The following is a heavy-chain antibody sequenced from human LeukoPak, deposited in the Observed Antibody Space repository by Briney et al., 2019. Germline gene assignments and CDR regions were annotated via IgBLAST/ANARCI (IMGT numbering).Heavy chain of an antibody. D-gene: IGHD3-10*01. CDR1: GDSISSGDYY. CDR2: ISSSGST. Sequence: SQTLSLTCTVSGDSISSGDYYWSWIRQPAGKGLEWIGRISSSGSTNYNPSLKSRVTISVDTSKNQFSLKLSSVTAADTAVYFCARYYGSGRDGDYWGQGTLVTVSS. CDR3: ARYYGSGRDGDY. J-gene: IGHJ4*02. V-gene: IGHV4-61*02.